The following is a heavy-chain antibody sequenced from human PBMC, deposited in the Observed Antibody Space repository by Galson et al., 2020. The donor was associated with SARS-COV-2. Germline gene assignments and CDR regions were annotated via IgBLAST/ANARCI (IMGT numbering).Heavy chain of an antibody. D-gene: IGHD6-19*01. CDR3: ARDDGSGWSPFDY. J-gene: IGHJ4*02. CDR2: IWNDGTNK. CDR1: GFSLSSYG. V-gene: IGHV3-33*01. Sequence: TGGSLRLSCAASGFSLSSYGMHWVRQGPGKGLEWVANIWNDGTNKYYGDSVKGRFTISRDNSKNTLYLQVSSLRAEDTAVYYCARDDGSGWSPFDYWGQGALVIVSS.